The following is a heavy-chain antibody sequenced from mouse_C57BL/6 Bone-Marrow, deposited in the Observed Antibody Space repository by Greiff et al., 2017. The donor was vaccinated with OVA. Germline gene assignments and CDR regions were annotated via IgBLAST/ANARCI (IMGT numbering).Heavy chain of an antibody. V-gene: IGHV1-4*01. CDR1: GYTFTSYT. CDR3: ATEGD. CDR2: INPSSGYP. Sequence: QVHVKQSGAELARPGASVKMSCKASGYTFTSYTMHWVKQRPGQGLEWIGYINPSSGYPKYNQKFKDKATLTADKSSSTAYMQLSSLTSEDSAVYYCATEGDWGQGTTLTVSS. J-gene: IGHJ2*01.